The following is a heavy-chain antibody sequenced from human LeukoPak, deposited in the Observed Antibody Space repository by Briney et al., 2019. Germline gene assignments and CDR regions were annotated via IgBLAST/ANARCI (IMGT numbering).Heavy chain of an antibody. J-gene: IGHJ4*02. D-gene: IGHD1-26*01. Sequence: GGSLRLSCAVSGFTFSTYGMHWVRQAPGKGLEWVALFSSDGSTKYYADSVKGRFTISRDNSKNTLYLQMNSLRAEDTAVYYCAKSGGSYYSTLDSWGQGTLVTVSS. CDR2: FSSDGSTK. CDR1: GFTFSTYG. V-gene: IGHV3-30*18. CDR3: AKSGGSYYSTLDS.